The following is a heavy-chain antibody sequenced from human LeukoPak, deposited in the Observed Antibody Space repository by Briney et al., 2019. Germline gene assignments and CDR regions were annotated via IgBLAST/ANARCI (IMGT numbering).Heavy chain of an antibody. V-gene: IGHV1-69*13. J-gene: IGHJ5*02. CDR2: IIPILGTE. CDR1: GGTFSSYA. Sequence: EASVKVSCKASGGTFSSYAISCVPHAPGQGFECMGGIIPILGTENYGEKFQGRVTITADESTCTAYMELSRLRSEDTGVYYCARRDYDILTGRFDPWGQGTLVTVSS. CDR3: ARRDYDILTGRFDP. D-gene: IGHD3-9*01.